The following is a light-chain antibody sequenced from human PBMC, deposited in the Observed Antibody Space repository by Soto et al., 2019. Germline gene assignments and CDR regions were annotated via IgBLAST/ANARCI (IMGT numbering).Light chain of an antibody. CDR1: SSDVGGYNY. CDR3: SSYTSSSTWV. CDR2: EVT. J-gene: IGLJ3*02. V-gene: IGLV2-14*01. Sequence: QSVLTQPASVSGSPGQSITISCTGTSSDVGGYNYVSWYQQHAGKVPKLVICEVTNRPPGVSNRFSGSKSGNTASLTISGLQTEDEAYYYFSSYTSSSTWVFCGGTKLTVL.